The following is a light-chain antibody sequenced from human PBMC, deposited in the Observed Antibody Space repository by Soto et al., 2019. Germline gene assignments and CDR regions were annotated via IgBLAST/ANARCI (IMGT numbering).Light chain of an antibody. CDR1: QSVSSY. Sequence: EVVLTQSPGTPSLSPGESATLSCRASQSVSSYLAWYQQKPGQGPRLLIYDASNRATGVSARFSGSGSGTDFTLTISSLETEDFAVYYCHQRSSWPRGSFGQGTKVEIK. CDR2: DAS. CDR3: HQRSSWPRGS. V-gene: IGKV3-11*01. J-gene: IGKJ1*01.